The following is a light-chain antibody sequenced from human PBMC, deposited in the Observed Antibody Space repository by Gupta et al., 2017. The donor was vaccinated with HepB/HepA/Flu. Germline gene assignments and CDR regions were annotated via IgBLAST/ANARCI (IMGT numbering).Light chain of an antibody. CDR1: SGHNSYI. V-gene: IGLV4-60*03. Sequence: QPVLTQSSSASASLGSSVKLTCTLSSGHNSYIIAWHQQQPGKAPRFLMKVEGSGTYNKGGGVPDRFSGSSSGADRHLTISNRQSEDEADYYCETWDSNSWVFGGGTKLTVL. CDR3: ETWDSNSWV. J-gene: IGLJ3*02. CDR2: VEGSGTY.